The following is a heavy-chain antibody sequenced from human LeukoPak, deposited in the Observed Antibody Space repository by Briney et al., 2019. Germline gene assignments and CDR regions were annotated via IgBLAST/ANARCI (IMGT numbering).Heavy chain of an antibody. CDR3: AKDSSGSYYGPGRFFDY. Sequence: GGSLRLSCAASGFTFDDYAMHWVRQAPGKGLEWVSGISWNSGSIGYADSVKGRFTISRDNAKNSLYLQMNSLRAEDMALYYCAKDSSGSYYGPGRFFDYWGQGTLVTVSS. CDR1: GFTFDDYA. CDR2: ISWNSGSI. V-gene: IGHV3-9*03. J-gene: IGHJ4*02. D-gene: IGHD1-26*01.